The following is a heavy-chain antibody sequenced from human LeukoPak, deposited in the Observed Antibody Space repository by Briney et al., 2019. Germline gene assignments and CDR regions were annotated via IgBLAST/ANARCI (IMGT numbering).Heavy chain of an antibody. D-gene: IGHD5-18*01. J-gene: IGHJ5*02. V-gene: IGHV4-59*01. CDR1: GGSISTYY. CDR2: ISYGNT. Sequence: SETLSLACSVSGGSISTYYWNWIRQTPGKGLEWIGHISYGNTDYNPSLKSRVTISVDTSKNQFSLKLTSVTAADTAVYYCARDKAHSYGRYFDPWGQGALVTVSS. CDR3: ARDKAHSYGRYFDP.